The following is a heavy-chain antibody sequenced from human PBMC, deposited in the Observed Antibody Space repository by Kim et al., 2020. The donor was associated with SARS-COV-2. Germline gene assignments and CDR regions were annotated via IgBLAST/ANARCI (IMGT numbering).Heavy chain of an antibody. Sequence: ASVNGRFTISRDDSKKPLYLQINSLKTEDTAVYYCARVLTDYGDYVFGYWGQGTLVTVSS. J-gene: IGHJ4*02. D-gene: IGHD4-17*01. V-gene: IGHV3-72*01. CDR3: ARVLTDYGDYVFGY.